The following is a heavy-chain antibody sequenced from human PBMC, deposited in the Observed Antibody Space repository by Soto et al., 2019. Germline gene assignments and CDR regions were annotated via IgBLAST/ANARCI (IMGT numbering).Heavy chain of an antibody. Sequence: HVQLVESGGGVVQPGRSLRLSCAASGFTFSGYAIHWVRQAPGKGLEWVAVVSYDGNNKYYADSVKGRFTISRDNFKDTLYLQMNSLRAEDTAVYYCAREFDALDFWGQGTVVTVSS. CDR3: AREFDALDF. J-gene: IGHJ3*01. V-gene: IGHV3-30-3*01. CDR2: VSYDGNNK. CDR1: GFTFSGYA.